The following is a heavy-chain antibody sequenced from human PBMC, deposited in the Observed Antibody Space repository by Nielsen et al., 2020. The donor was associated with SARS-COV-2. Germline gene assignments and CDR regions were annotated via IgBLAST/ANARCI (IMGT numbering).Heavy chain of an antibody. CDR3: ARRSPMGGIVVGDAFDI. Sequence: ASVKVSCKGSGYTFTGYYMHWVRQAPGQGLEWMGRINPNSGGTNYAQKFQGRVTMTRDTSISTAYMELSRLRSDDTAVYYCARRSPMGGIVVGDAFDIWGQGTMVTVSS. V-gene: IGHV1-2*06. CDR2: INPNSGGT. CDR1: GYTFTGYY. D-gene: IGHD2-2*01. J-gene: IGHJ3*02.